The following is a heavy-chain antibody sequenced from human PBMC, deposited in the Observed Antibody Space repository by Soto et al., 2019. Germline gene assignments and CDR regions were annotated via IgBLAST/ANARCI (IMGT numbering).Heavy chain of an antibody. CDR2: IYQSGAT. Sequence: QVQLQESGPGLVKPLGTLSLTCDVSGGPISSTNWWAWVRQASGKGLEWIGEIYQSGATKYNPSLESRITISVDKSQNQFSLKLTSVTAADTAFYYCASGYSGYDYRVDYWGQGTLVTVSS. D-gene: IGHD5-12*01. J-gene: IGHJ4*02. CDR1: GGPISSTNW. CDR3: ASGYSGYDYRVDY. V-gene: IGHV4-4*02.